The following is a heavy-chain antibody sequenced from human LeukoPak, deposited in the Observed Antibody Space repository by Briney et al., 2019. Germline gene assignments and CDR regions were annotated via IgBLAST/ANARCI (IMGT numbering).Heavy chain of an antibody. CDR2: INPSVDST. Sequence: PGASVKVSCKASGYTFTSHYLHWVRQVPGQGLEWMGIINPSVDSTSYAQKFQDRVTITTDESTSTAYMELSGLRSEDTAVYYCARDMTGTTGLDYWGQGTLVTVSS. CDR3: ARDMTGTTGLDY. V-gene: IGHV1-46*01. CDR1: GYTFTSHY. D-gene: IGHD1-7*01. J-gene: IGHJ4*02.